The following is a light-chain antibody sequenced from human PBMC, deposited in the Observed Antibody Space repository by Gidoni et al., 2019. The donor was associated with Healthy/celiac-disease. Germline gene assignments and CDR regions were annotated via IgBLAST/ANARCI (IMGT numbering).Light chain of an antibody. CDR3: QQRSNWPPST. J-gene: IGKJ3*01. Sequence: EIVLTQSPATLSLSPGERATLSCRASQSVSSYLAWYQQKPGQAPRLLIYDASNRATGIPARFSGSGSWTDFTLTISSLEPEDFAVYYCQQRSNWPPSTFGPGTKVDIK. CDR2: DAS. CDR1: QSVSSY. V-gene: IGKV3-11*01.